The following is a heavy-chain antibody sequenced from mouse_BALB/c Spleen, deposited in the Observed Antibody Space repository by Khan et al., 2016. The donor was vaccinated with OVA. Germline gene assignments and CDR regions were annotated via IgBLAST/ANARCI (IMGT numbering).Heavy chain of an antibody. CDR1: GFTFSDYG. J-gene: IGHJ4*01. V-gene: IGHV5-15*02. CDR3: ARSWAMDY. Sequence: EVELVESGGGLVQPGGSRKLSCAASGFTFSDYGMAWVRQAPGKGPEWVAFISNLAYSIYYADTVTGRFTISRENAKKTLYLEMGSLRSKDTAMYYCARSWAMDYWGQGTSVTVSS. CDR2: ISNLAYSI.